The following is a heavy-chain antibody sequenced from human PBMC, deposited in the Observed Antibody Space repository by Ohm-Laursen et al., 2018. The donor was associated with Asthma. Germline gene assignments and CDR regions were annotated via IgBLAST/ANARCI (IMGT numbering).Heavy chain of an antibody. CDR2: ISYDGSNK. V-gene: IGHV3-30*03. Sequence: SSLRLSCAASGFTFSSYGMHWVRQAPGKGLEWVAVISYDGSNKYYADSVKGRFTISRDNSKNTLYLQMNSLRAEDTAVYYCAAQYYDILTGYTLDYWGQGTLVTVSS. CDR3: AAQYYDILTGYTLDY. CDR1: GFTFSSYG. D-gene: IGHD3-9*01. J-gene: IGHJ4*02.